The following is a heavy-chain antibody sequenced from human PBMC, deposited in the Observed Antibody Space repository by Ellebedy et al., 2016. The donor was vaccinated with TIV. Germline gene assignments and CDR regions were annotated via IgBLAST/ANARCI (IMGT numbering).Heavy chain of an antibody. CDR1: GFTVSSNY. V-gene: IGHV3-53*04. J-gene: IGHJ6*02. CDR3: ARDKVDSGSYVGGNYYYYGMDV. Sequence: PGGSLRLSCAASGFTVSSNYMSWVRQAPGKGLEWVSVIYSGGSTYYAYSVKGRFTISRHNSKNTLYLQMNSLGAEDTAVYYCARDKVDSGSYVGGNYYYYGMDVWGQGTTVTVSS. CDR2: IYSGGST. D-gene: IGHD1-26*01.